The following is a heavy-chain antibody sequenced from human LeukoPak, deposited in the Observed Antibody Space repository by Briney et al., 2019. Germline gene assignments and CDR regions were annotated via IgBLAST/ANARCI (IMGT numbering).Heavy chain of an antibody. CDR2: IIPIFGTA. CDR3: ARVGQVENDACDI. D-gene: IGHD2-2*01. Sequence: SVKASCKASGGTFSSYAISWVPQAPGQGLEWMGRIIPIFGTANYAQKFQGRVTITTDESTSTAYMELSSLRSDDTAVYYCARVGQVENDACDIWGQGTMVTVSS. CDR1: GGTFSSYA. V-gene: IGHV1-69*05. J-gene: IGHJ3*02.